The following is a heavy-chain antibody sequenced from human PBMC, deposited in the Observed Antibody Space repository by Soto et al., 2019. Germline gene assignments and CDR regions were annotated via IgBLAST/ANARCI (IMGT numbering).Heavy chain of an antibody. CDR1: GFTFSSYW. V-gene: IGHV3-7*01. D-gene: IGHD3-3*01. CDR3: ARDWSTISIRGGYYFDY. Sequence: LRLSCAASGFTFSSYWMSWVRQAPGKGLEWVANIKQDGSEKYYVDSVKGRFTISRDNAKNSLYLQMNSLRAEDTAVYYCARDWSTISIRGGYYFDYWGQGTLVTVSS. CDR2: IKQDGSEK. J-gene: IGHJ4*02.